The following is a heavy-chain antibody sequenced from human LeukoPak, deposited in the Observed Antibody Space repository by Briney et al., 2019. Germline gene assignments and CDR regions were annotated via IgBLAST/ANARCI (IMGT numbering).Heavy chain of an antibody. CDR2: ISSSSSYI. CDR1: GFTFSSYS. J-gene: IGHJ6*02. V-gene: IGHV3-21*01. CDR3: AGGSYYLVDYYYGMDV. D-gene: IGHD1-26*01. Sequence: GGSLRLSCAASGFTFSSYSMNWVRQAPGKGLEWASSISSSSSYIYYADSVKGRFTISRDNAKNSLYLQMNSLRAEDTAVYYCAGGSYYLVDYYYGMDVWGQGTTVTVSS.